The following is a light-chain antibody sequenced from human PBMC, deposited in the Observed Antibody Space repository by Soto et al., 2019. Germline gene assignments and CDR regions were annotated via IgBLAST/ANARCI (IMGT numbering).Light chain of an antibody. J-gene: IGKJ4*01. CDR3: QQSFSTPLT. Sequence: DIQMTKSPSALSASVVDRFTSSCLASQGISSWLAWYQQKPGKAPKLLIYAASSLQSGVPPRFSGSGYGTDFTLTISSLQPEDFATYYCQQSFSTPLTFGGGTKVDIK. V-gene: IGKV1-39*01. CDR1: QGISSW. CDR2: AAS.